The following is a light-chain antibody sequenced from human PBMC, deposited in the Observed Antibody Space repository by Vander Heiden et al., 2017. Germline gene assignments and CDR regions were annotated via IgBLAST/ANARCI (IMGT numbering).Light chain of an antibody. CDR3: QQSYSTLVFT. CDR1: QSISSY. Sequence: DIQMTQSPSSLSASVGDRVTITCRASQSISSYLNWYQQKPGKAPKLLIYAASSLQSGVPSRFNGSGSGTDFTLTISSLQPEDFATYYCQQSYSTLVFTFGPGTKVDIK. V-gene: IGKV1-39*01. J-gene: IGKJ3*01. CDR2: AAS.